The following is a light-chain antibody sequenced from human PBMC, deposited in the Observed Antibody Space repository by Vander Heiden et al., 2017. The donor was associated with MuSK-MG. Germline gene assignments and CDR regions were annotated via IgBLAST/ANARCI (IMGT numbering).Light chain of an antibody. CDR3: QQRTTWPPSLT. CDR1: QTVSSY. CDR2: ETS. Sequence: EIVLTQSPATLSLSPGERATLSCRASQTVSSYLAWYQQRPGQAPRLLIYETSKRATGIPARFSASGSGTDFTLTISSVEPEDLAVYFCQQRTTWPPSLTFGGGTKVEIK. J-gene: IGKJ4*01. V-gene: IGKV3-11*01.